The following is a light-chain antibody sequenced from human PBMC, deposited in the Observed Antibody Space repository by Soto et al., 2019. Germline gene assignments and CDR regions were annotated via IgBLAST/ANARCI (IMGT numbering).Light chain of an antibody. J-gene: IGKJ5*01. CDR1: QDIDKY. CDR2: DAS. CDR3: QQYYDLPIP. V-gene: IGKV1-33*01. Sequence: DIQTTQSPSSLSAYVGDRVTITCQASQDIDKYLNWYQQKTGKAPKLLIDDASNLETGVPSRFSGSGSGTHFTFTIASLQTEETAIYDCQQYYDLPIPVGQGTRRALK.